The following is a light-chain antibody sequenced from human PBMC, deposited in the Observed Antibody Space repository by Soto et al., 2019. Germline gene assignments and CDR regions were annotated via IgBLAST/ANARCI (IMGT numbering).Light chain of an antibody. CDR1: QDISNY. CDR2: AAS. V-gene: IGKV1-27*01. Sequence: DIQMTQSPSSLPASVGDRVTITCRASQDISNYLAWYQQKPGKVPKLLIYAASTLQSGVPSRFSGSGSGTDFTLTISSLQPEDVATYYCQKYNSALWTFGQGTKVEIK. J-gene: IGKJ1*01. CDR3: QKYNSALWT.